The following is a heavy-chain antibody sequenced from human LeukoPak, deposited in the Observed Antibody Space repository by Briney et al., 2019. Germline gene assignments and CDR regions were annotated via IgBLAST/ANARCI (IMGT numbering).Heavy chain of an antibody. CDR1: GDSIRSYY. CDR2: IYYTGST. Sequence: PSETPSLTCTVSGDSIRSYYWNWIRRPPGKGLEWIGYIYYTGSTSYNPSLKSRVTISLDTSKSQFSLRLTSVTAADTAVYYCTSHGSSGHDPLPWGQGTLVTVSS. D-gene: IGHD5-12*01. V-gene: IGHV4-59*08. CDR3: TSHGSSGHDPLP. J-gene: IGHJ4*01.